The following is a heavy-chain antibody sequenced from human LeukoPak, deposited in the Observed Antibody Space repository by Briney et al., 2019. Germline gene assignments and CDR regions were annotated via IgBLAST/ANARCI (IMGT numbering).Heavy chain of an antibody. CDR2: ISAYNDNT. V-gene: IGHV1-18*01. D-gene: IGHD3-22*01. CDR1: GYTFTSYG. Sequence: ASVKVSCKVSGYTFTSYGITWVRQAPGQGLEWMGWISAYNDNTNYEQKLQGRVTMSTDTSTSTAYMELRSLRFDDTAVYYCARDPGSGYSAFDIWGQGTMVTVSS. CDR3: ARDPGSGYSAFDI. J-gene: IGHJ3*02.